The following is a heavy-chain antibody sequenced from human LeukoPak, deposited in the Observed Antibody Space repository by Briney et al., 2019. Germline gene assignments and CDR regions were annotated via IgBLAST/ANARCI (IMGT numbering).Heavy chain of an antibody. J-gene: IGHJ4*02. CDR3: ARYCSSTSCPFDY. Sequence: PSETLSLTCTVSGDSVISGTSFWGWIRHHPGKGLEWVGYIHHSGHIYDNPSLQSRVIISMDKSKNQFSLKLNCVTAADTAVYYCARYCSSTSCPFDYWGQGALVTVSS. D-gene: IGHD2-2*01. CDR1: GDSVISGTSF. CDR2: IHHSGHI. V-gene: IGHV4-31*03.